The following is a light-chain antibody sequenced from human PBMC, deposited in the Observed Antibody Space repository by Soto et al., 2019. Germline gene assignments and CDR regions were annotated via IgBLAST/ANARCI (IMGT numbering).Light chain of an antibody. CDR2: GAS. CDR1: QSVISK. CDR3: QQYNNRSRT. Sequence: EIVMTQSPATLSVSPGERATISCRASQSVISKLAWYQQTPGQAPRLLIYGASTRATGIPARFSGSGSATEFTLTISSLQPEDFAVYYCQQYNNRSRTFGQGTKVDIK. J-gene: IGKJ1*01. V-gene: IGKV3-15*01.